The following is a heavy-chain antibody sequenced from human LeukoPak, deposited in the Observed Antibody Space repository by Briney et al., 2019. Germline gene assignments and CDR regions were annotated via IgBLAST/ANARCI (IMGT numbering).Heavy chain of an antibody. CDR1: GYSFTSYW. CDR2: IYPGDSDT. V-gene: IGHV5-51*01. J-gene: IGHJ3*02. CDR3: ARHIIVGATRSAFDI. Sequence: GEPLKISCKGSGYSFTSYWIGWVRKMPGKGLEWMDIIYPGDSDTRYSPSFQGQVTISADKSISTAYLQWSSLKASDTAMYYCARHIIVGATRSAFDIWGQGTMVTVSS. D-gene: IGHD1-26*01.